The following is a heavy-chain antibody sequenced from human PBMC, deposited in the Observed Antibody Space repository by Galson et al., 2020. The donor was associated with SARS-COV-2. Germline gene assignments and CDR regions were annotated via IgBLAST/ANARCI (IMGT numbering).Heavy chain of an antibody. V-gene: IGHV4-59*01. CDR1: GGSISNYY. CDR3: ARAPYYYDTSGADWYFDL. CDR2: ISNSGRT. Sequence: SETLSLTCTVSGGSISNYYCSWIRQPPGKGLEWVGYISNSGRTNYNPSRKSRVTISVDTSKTQFSLKMNSVTAADTAVYYCARAPYYYDTSGADWYFDLWGRGILVTVSS. D-gene: IGHD3-22*01. J-gene: IGHJ2*01.